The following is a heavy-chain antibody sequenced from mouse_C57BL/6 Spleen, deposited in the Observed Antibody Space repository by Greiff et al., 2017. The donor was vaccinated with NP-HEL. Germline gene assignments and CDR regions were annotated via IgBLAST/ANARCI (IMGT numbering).Heavy chain of an antibody. D-gene: IGHD2-4*01. CDR2: ISNGGGST. Sequence: EVMLVESGGGLVQPGGSLKLSCAASGFTFSDYYMYWVRQTPEKRLEWVAYISNGGGSTYYPDTVKGRFTISRDNAKNTLYLQMSRLKSEDTAMYYCARLGDYDGDYFDYWGQGTTLTVSS. J-gene: IGHJ2*01. V-gene: IGHV5-12*01. CDR1: GFTFSDYY. CDR3: ARLGDYDGDYFDY.